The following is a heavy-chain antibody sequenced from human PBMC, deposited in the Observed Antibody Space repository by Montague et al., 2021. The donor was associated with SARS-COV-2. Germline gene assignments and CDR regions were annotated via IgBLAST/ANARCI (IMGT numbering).Heavy chain of an antibody. CDR2: INHGGST. Sequence: SETLSLTCAVHGGSFSGYYWNWIRQRPGKGLEWIGEINHGGSTNYNPSLKNRLTISADTSKNQSSLKLTSVAATDTAVYYCARLRDGVVPSPILGIGPYFTYYYMDVGGKGTTVTVS. D-gene: IGHD2-15*01. CDR3: ARLRDGVVPSPILGIGPYFTYYYMDV. J-gene: IGHJ6*03. V-gene: IGHV4-34*01. CDR1: GGSFSGYY.